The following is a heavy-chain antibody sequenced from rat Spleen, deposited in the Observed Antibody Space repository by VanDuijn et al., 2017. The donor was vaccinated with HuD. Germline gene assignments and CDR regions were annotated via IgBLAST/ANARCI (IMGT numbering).Heavy chain of an antibody. D-gene: IGHD4-3*01. CDR3: AVAGYGY. Sequence: EVQLVESGGGFVQPGRSMKLSCAASGFTLSNFYMAWVRQAPTKGLEWVASISTGGGNTHYRDPVKGRFTISRDNAKSTLYLQMDSLRSEDTATYYCAVAGYGYWGQGVMVTVSS. CDR2: ISTGGGNT. V-gene: IGHV5-25*01. J-gene: IGHJ2*01. CDR1: GFTLSNFY.